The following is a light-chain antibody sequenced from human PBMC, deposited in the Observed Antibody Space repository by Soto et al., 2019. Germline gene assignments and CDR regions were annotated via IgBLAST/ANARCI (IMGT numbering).Light chain of an antibody. CDR1: QTVNIDY. Sequence: EIVLTQSPGTLSLSPGETATLSCRASQTVNIDYLAWFQQRPGQAPRLLIFATSRRATDIPDRFSGSGSGTDFTLAIRRLEPEDFAVYYCHQFGYSPRTFGQGTKVE. V-gene: IGKV3-20*01. CDR2: ATS. J-gene: IGKJ1*01. CDR3: HQFGYSPRT.